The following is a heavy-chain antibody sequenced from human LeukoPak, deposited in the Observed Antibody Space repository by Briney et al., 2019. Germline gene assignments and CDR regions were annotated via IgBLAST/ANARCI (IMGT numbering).Heavy chain of an antibody. CDR1: GGSISSYY. J-gene: IGHJ5*02. V-gene: IGHV4-59*08. CDR3: AREGISSSWYNWFDP. D-gene: IGHD6-13*01. Sequence: SETLSLTCTVSGGSISSYYWSWIRQPPGKGLEWIGYIYYSGSTNYNPSLKSRVTISVDTSKNQSSLKLSSVTAADTAVYYCAREGISSSWYNWFDPWGQGTLVTVSS. CDR2: IYYSGST.